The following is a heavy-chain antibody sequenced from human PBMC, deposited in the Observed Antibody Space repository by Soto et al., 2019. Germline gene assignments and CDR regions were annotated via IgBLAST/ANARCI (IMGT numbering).Heavy chain of an antibody. J-gene: IGHJ4*02. Sequence: SETLSRTCSVSGRSISNFYWSLIRLPPGKGLEWIGDIYYTGSTNYNPSDKGRVAISVDIPRKQVSLKLTSLTAADTAVYYCTRVGGYYGDYPNFDYWGQGTPVTVS. V-gene: IGHV4-59*01. CDR1: GRSISNFY. CDR3: TRVGGYYGDYPNFDY. D-gene: IGHD4-17*01. CDR2: IYYTGST.